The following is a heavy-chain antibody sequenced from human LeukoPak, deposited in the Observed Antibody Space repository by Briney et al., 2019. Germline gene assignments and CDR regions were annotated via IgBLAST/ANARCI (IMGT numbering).Heavy chain of an antibody. Sequence: PSETLSPTCAVSGGSFSGYYWSWIRQPPGKGLEWIGEINHSGSTNYNPSLKSRVTISVDTSKNQFSLKLSSVTAADTAVYYCARGALITIFGVVIMGAQGPYFDYWGQGTLVTVSS. D-gene: IGHD3-3*01. J-gene: IGHJ4*02. CDR2: INHSGST. CDR1: GGSFSGYY. CDR3: ARGALITIFGVVIMGAQGPYFDY. V-gene: IGHV4-34*01.